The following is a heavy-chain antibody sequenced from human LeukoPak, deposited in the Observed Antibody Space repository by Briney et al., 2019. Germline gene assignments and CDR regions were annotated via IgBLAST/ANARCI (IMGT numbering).Heavy chain of an antibody. CDR1: GFTFSSYS. Sequence: GGSLRLSCAASGFTFSSYSMNWVRQAPGKGLEWVSSISSSSSYIYYADSVKGRFTISRDNAKNSLYLQMNSLRAEDTAVYYCARDSNGYNGLDYWGQGTLVTVSS. CDR2: ISSSSSYI. D-gene: IGHD5-24*01. V-gene: IGHV3-21*01. CDR3: ARDSNGYNGLDY. J-gene: IGHJ4*02.